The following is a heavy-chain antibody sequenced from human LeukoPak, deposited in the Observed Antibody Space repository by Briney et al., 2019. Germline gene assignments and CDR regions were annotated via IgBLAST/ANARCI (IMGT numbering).Heavy chain of an antibody. CDR1: GGSISSYY. CDR3: ASYTPGRPFDY. J-gene: IGHJ4*02. CDR2: IYYSGST. Sequence: SETLSLTCTVSGGSISSYYWSWIRQPPGKGLEWIGYIYYSGSTNYNPSLKSRVTISVDTSKNQFSLKLSSVTAADTAVYYCASYTPGRPFDYWGQGTLVTVSS. V-gene: IGHV4-59*01.